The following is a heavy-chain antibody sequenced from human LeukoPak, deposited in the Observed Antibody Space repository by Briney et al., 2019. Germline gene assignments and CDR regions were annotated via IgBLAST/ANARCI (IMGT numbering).Heavy chain of an antibody. D-gene: IGHD4-17*01. CDR2: VYYTGTT. CDR3: AREPSVTTATTGS. V-gene: IGHV4-39*07. CDR1: GGSLSSTNYY. J-gene: IGHJ5*02. Sequence: PSETLSLTCNVSGGSLSSTNYYWGWIRQAPGKGLEWLGNVYYTGTTYYNPSLKSRLTISVDTSNNQFSLRLSSVTAADTAIYYCAREPSVTTATTGSWGQGTLVIVSS.